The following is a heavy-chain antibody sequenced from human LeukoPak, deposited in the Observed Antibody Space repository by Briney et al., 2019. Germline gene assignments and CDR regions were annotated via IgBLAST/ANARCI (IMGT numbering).Heavy chain of an antibody. V-gene: IGHV4-39*07. CDR3: ARRANSGSTKGAFDI. Sequence: SETLSLTCAVSGGSISSGGYYWGWIRQPPGKGLEWIGSIYHSGSTYYNPSLKSRVTISVDTSKNQFSLKLNSVTAADTAVYYCARRANSGSTKGAFDIWGQGTMVTVSS. D-gene: IGHD1-26*01. CDR1: GGSISSGGYY. CDR2: IYHSGST. J-gene: IGHJ3*02.